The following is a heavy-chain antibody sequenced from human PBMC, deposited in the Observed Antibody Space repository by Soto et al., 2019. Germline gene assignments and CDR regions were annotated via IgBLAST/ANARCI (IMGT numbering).Heavy chain of an antibody. J-gene: IGHJ3*02. CDR1: GFSFSNYA. V-gene: IGHV3-23*01. Sequence: EVQLLESGGGLVQPGGSLRLSCAASGFSFSNYAMSWVRQAPGKGLEWLSAISGSGGSTYYADSVKGRFTISRDNSKNTLYLQMNSLRAEDTAVYYCAKSGDNWNDGGSFDTWGQGTVVTVSS. CDR2: ISGSGGST. CDR3: AKSGDNWNDGGSFDT. D-gene: IGHD1-20*01.